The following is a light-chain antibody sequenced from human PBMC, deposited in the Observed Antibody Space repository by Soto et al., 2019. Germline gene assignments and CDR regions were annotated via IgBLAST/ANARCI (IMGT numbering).Light chain of an antibody. CDR3: QKYGSSPQK. V-gene: IGKV3-20*01. CDR2: GAS. J-gene: IGKJ1*01. Sequence: EIVFTHSPSTLSLSPVERATLSFMASQSVSSSYLAWYQQKPGQAPRLLIYGASSRATGIPDRFSGSGSGTDFTLTISRLEPEDFAVYYCQKYGSSPQKFGQGTKVDIK. CDR1: QSVSSSY.